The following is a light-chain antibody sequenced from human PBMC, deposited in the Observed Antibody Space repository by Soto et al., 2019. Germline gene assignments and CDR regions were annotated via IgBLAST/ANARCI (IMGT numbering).Light chain of an antibody. V-gene: IGLV2-14*01. Sequence: QSALTQPASVSGSPGQSITISCTGTSSDVGGYNYVSWYQQHPGKAPKLMIYDVSKRPSGVSNRFSGSKSGNTASLTISGLQAEDEADYYCSSYTSSSTRVFGGGTKVPVL. CDR3: SSYTSSSTRV. J-gene: IGLJ2*01. CDR1: SSDVGGYNY. CDR2: DVS.